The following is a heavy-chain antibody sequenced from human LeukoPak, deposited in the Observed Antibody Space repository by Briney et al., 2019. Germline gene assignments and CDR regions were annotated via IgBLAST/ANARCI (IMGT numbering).Heavy chain of an antibody. CDR2: INHSGST. J-gene: IGHJ4*02. V-gene: IGHV4-34*01. CDR1: GGSFSGYY. D-gene: IGHD6-19*01. CDR3: AREAPWYSSGWFRGSLDY. Sequence: KTSETLSLTCAVYGGSFSGYYWSWIRQPPGKGLEWIGEINHSGSTNYNPSLKSRVTISVDTSKNQFSLKLSSVTPEDTAVYYCAREAPWYSSGWFRGSLDYWGQGTLVTVSS.